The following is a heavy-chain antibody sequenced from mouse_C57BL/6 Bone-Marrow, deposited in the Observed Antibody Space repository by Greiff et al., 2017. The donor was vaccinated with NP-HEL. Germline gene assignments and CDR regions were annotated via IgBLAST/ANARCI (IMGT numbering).Heavy chain of an antibody. D-gene: IGHD1-1*01. Sequence: EVQLQQSGPGLVKPSQSLSLTCSVTGYSITSGYYWNWIRQFPGNKLEWMGYISYDGSNNYNPSLKNRISITRDTSKNQFFLKLNSVTTEDTATYYCARDPYYYGSSLYYFDYWGQGTTLTVSS. CDR2: ISYDGSN. CDR3: ARDPYYYGSSLYYFDY. V-gene: IGHV3-6*01. CDR1: GYSITSGYY. J-gene: IGHJ2*01.